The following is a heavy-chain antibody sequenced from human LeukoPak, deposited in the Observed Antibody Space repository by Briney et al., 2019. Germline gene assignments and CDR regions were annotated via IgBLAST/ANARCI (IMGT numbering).Heavy chain of an antibody. CDR3: ARATLVGAKWFPFDY. CDR1: GGSISSGGYY. Sequence: SQTLSLTCTVSGGSISSGGYYWSWIRQPPGKGLEWIGYIYHSGSTYYNPSLKSRVTISVDRSKNQFSLKLSSVTAADTAVYYCARATLVGAKWFPFDYWGQGTLVTVSS. J-gene: IGHJ4*02. V-gene: IGHV4-30-2*01. D-gene: IGHD1-26*01. CDR2: IYHSGST.